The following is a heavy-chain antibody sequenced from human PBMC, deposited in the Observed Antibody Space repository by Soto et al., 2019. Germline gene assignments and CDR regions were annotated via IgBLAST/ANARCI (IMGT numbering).Heavy chain of an antibody. Sequence: PGGSLRLSCAASGFTFSSYGMHWVRQAPGKGLEWVAVISYDGSNKYYADSVKGRFTISRDNSKNTLYLQMNSLRAEDTAVYYCAALYYYDSSWGQGTLVTVSS. V-gene: IGHV3-30*03. J-gene: IGHJ4*02. CDR1: GFTFSSYG. CDR2: ISYDGSNK. D-gene: IGHD3-22*01. CDR3: AALYYYDSS.